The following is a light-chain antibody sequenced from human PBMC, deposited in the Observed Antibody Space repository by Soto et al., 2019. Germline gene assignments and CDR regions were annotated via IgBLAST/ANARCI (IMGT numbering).Light chain of an antibody. Sequence: DIQMTQSPSSVSAYVGDRVTITCRASQGLSIWLGWFQQRPGRAPNLLIYNASSLQGGVSSRFSGSGSGTDFTLTISSLQPEDAATYYCQQAITFPPTFGGGTKLEVK. V-gene: IGKV1-12*01. CDR2: NAS. CDR1: QGLSIW. J-gene: IGKJ4*01. CDR3: QQAITFPPT.